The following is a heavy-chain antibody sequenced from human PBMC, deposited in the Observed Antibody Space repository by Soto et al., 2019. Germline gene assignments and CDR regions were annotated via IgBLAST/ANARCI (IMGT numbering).Heavy chain of an antibody. Sequence: ESGGGLVQPGGSLRLSCAASGFTFTRYSMNWVRQAPGKGLEWVSYISSSSSTVYYADSVKGRFTISRDNAKKSLYLQMNSLRDEDTAVYYCARDSVTTATTRSFDYWGQGTLVTVSS. CDR3: ARDSVTTATTRSFDY. J-gene: IGHJ4*02. V-gene: IGHV3-48*02. CDR2: ISSSSSTV. CDR1: GFTFTRYS. D-gene: IGHD4-17*01.